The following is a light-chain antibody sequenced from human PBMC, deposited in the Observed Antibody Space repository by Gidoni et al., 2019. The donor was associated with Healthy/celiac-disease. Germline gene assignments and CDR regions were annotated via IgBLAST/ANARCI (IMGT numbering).Light chain of an antibody. CDR2: DAS. CDR3: QQRSNWPRALT. V-gene: IGKV3-11*01. Sequence: EIVLTQSPATLSLSPGERATLSCRPSQSVSSYLAWYQQKPGQAPRLLIYDASNRATGIPARFSGSGSGTDFTLTISSLEPEDFAVYYCQQRSNWPRALTFXXXPRWRSN. J-gene: IGKJ4*01. CDR1: QSVSSY.